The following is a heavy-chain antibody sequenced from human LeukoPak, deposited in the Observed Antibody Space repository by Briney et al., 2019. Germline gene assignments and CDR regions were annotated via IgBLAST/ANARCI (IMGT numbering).Heavy chain of an antibody. J-gene: IGHJ4*02. Sequence: TGGSLRLSCSASGFIFDNYGMHWVRQFPGKDLEWVAGISWNSVNRDYGDSVKGRFTISRDNAKNTLYLQMNSLRAEDTAMYYCARTMAARSYDYWGQGTLVTVSS. CDR3: ARTMAARSYDY. CDR1: GFIFDNYG. D-gene: IGHD6-6*01. CDR2: ISWNSVNR. V-gene: IGHV3-9*01.